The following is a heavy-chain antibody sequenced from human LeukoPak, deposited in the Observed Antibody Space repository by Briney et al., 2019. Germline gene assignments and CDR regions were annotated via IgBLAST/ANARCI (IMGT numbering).Heavy chain of an antibody. CDR2: INTNTGNP. Sequence: ASVKVSCKASGYTFTSYAMNWVRQAPGQGLEWMGWINTNTGNPTYAQGFTGRFVFSLDTSVSTAYLQISSLRSEDTAVYYCAREQRAYSSRTEYNWFDPWGQGTLVTVSS. CDR3: AREQRAYSSRTEYNWFDP. CDR1: GYTFTSYA. V-gene: IGHV7-4-1*02. J-gene: IGHJ5*02. D-gene: IGHD6-13*01.